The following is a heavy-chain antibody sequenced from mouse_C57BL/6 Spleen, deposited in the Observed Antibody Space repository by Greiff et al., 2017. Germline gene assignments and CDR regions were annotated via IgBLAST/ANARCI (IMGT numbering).Heavy chain of an antibody. V-gene: IGHV1-19*01. CDR1: GYTFTDYY. Sequence: VQLQQSGPVLVKPGASVKMSCKASGYTFTDYYMNWVKQSHGKSLEWIGVINPYNGGTSYNQKLKGKATLTVDKSSSTAYMERNSLTSDDSAVYYCARGDVYYDYDDYAMDYWGQGTSVTVSS. CDR2: INPYNGGT. CDR3: ARGDVYYDYDDYAMDY. J-gene: IGHJ4*01. D-gene: IGHD2-4*01.